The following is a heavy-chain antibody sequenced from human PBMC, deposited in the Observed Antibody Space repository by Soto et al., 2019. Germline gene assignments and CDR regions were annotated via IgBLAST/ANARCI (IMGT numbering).Heavy chain of an antibody. D-gene: IGHD6-19*01. Sequence: EVHLSESGGGVVQPGGSLRLSCVVSGFTFSDYAMDWVRQAPGKGLEWVSEISATGGTTNYADSVKGRYTISRDNSNNTLYLQLTNLRAEDTAMFYCAKASGAWYGSKNYYFDSWGQGALVTVSS. CDR3: AKASGAWYGSKNYYFDS. J-gene: IGHJ4*02. V-gene: IGHV3-23*01. CDR2: ISATGGTT. CDR1: GFTFSDYA.